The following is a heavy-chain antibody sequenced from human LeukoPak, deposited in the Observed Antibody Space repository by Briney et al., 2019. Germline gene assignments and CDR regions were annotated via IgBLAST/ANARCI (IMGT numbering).Heavy chain of an antibody. V-gene: IGHV3-21*01. CDR3: ARDRWIAVAAWFDP. J-gene: IGHJ5*02. D-gene: IGHD6-19*01. Sequence: GGSLRLSCAASGFTLSSYSMNWVRQAPGKGLEWVSSISSSSSYIYYADSVKGRFTISRDNAKNSLYLQMNSLRAEDTAVYYCARDRWIAVAAWFDPWGQGTLVTVSS. CDR2: ISSSSSYI. CDR1: GFTLSSYS.